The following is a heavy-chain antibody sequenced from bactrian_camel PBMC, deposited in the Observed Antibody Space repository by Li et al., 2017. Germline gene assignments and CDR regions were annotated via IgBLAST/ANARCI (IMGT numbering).Heavy chain of an antibody. CDR3: AAEYKGGNGRLSPGSYTS. CDR1: ANLYRRYW. D-gene: IGHD1*01. V-gene: IGHV3S1*01. J-gene: IGHJ6*01. Sequence: HVQLVESGGGSVETGGSLTLACQYSANLYRRYWIGWFRQAPGKEREGVAAMLFGGSGTYYADSVKGRFTISQDNANKAMYLHMTNLKPDDTGMYYCAAEYKGGNGRLSPGSYTSWGLGTQVTVS. CDR2: MLFGGSGT.